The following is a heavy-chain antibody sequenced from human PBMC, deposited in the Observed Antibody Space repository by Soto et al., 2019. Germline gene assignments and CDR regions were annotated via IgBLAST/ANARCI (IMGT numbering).Heavy chain of an antibody. CDR1: GFTFSNAW. J-gene: IGHJ4*02. Sequence: EVQLVESGGGLVKPGGSLRLSCAASGFTFSNAWMSWVRQAPGKGLEWVGRIKSKTDGGTTDYAAPVKGRFTISRDDSKNTLYLQMNSLKTEDTAVYYCTTDLDDYGDYHRRGYWGQGTLVTVSS. V-gene: IGHV3-15*01. D-gene: IGHD4-17*01. CDR3: TTDLDDYGDYHRRGY. CDR2: IKSKTDGGTT.